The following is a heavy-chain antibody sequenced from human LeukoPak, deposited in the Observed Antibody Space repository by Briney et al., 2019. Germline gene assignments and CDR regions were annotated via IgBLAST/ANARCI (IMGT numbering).Heavy chain of an antibody. CDR1: GFTFSSYW. J-gene: IGHJ4*02. CDR3: AGDQWDGNTRNEGGFDY. CDR2: IKQDGSEK. Sequence: GGSLRLSCAASGFTFSSYWMSWVRQAPGKGLEWVANIKQDGSEKYYVDSVKGRFTISRDNAKNSLYLQMNSLRAEDTAVYFCAGDQWDGNTRNEGGFDYWGQGTLVTVSS. D-gene: IGHD1-26*01. V-gene: IGHV3-7*01.